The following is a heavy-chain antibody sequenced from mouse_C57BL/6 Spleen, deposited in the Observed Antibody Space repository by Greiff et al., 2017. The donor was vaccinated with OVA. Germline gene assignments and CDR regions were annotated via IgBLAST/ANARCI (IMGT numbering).Heavy chain of an antibody. CDR3: ARVSSDDGYYFDY. Sequence: QVQLKESGAELARPGASVKLSCKASGYTFTSYGISWVKQRTGQGLEWIGEIYPRSGNTYYNEKFKGKATLTADKSSSTAYMELRSLTSEDSAVYFCARVSSDDGYYFDYWGQGTTLTVSS. CDR1: GYTFTSYG. CDR2: IYPRSGNT. V-gene: IGHV1-81*01. D-gene: IGHD2-3*01. J-gene: IGHJ2*01.